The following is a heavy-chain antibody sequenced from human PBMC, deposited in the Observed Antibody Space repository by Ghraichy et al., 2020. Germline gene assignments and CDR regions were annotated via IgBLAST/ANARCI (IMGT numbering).Heavy chain of an antibody. V-gene: IGHV1-18*01. D-gene: IGHD5-18*01. CDR3: ASRTQLWPHYYYYGMDV. J-gene: IGHJ6*02. CDR2: ISAYNGNT. Sequence: ASVKVSCKASGYTFTSYGISWVRQAPGQGLEWMGWISAYNGNTNYAQKLQGRVTMTTDTSTSTAYMELRSLRSDDTAVYYCASRTQLWPHYYYYGMDVWGQGTTVTVSS. CDR1: GYTFTSYG.